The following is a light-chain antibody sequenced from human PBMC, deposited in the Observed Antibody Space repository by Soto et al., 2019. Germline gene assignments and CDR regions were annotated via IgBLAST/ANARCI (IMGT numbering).Light chain of an antibody. CDR1: QIVSNNY. J-gene: IGKJ1*01. V-gene: IGKV3-20*01. CDR3: QQYAASQRT. Sequence: EVVLTQSPGTLSLSPRERATLSCRASQIVSNNYLAWYQHKPGQAPRLLIYGASNRAPDIPDRFSGSGSGPDFTLTISRLEPEDFAVYYCQQYAASQRTFGQGTLVDVK. CDR2: GAS.